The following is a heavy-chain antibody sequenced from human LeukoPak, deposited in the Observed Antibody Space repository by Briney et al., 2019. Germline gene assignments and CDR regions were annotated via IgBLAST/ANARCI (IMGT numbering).Heavy chain of an antibody. CDR3: ARVALGRRWLPSSYYYGMDV. V-gene: IGHV1-69*13. D-gene: IGHD5-24*01. Sequence: GASVKVSCKASGYTFTNHAMHWVRQAPGQGLEWMGGIIPIFGTADYAPKFQGRVTITADESTSTAYVELSNLRSEDTAVYYCARVALGRRWLPSSYYYGMDVWGQGTTVTVSS. CDR2: IIPIFGTA. J-gene: IGHJ6*02. CDR1: GYTFTNHA.